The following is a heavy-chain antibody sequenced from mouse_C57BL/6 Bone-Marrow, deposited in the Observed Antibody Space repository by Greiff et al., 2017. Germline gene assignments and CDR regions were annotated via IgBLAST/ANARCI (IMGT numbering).Heavy chain of an antibody. CDR3: ARYYSNSWFAY. Sequence: EVQVVESGGGLVKPGGSLKLSCAASGFTFSSYAMSWVRQTPEKRLEWVATISDGGSYTYYPDNVKGRFTISRDNAKNNLYLQISHLKSEDTAMYYCARYYSNSWFAYWGQGTLVTVSA. CDR2: ISDGGSYT. CDR1: GFTFSSYA. D-gene: IGHD2-5*01. V-gene: IGHV5-4*01. J-gene: IGHJ3*01.